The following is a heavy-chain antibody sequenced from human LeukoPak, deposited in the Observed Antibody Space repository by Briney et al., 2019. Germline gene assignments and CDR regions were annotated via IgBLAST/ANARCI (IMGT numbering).Heavy chain of an antibody. CDR1: GYTFSSYY. CDR3: ARADSGGDSSGYKWFDP. D-gene: IGHD3-22*01. Sequence: ASVKVSCKASGYTFSSYYMHWVRQAPGQGLEWMGIINPSGGSTSYAHKFQGRVTMTRDTTTSTVYMELSNLRPEDTAVYYCARADSGGDSSGYKWFDPWGQGTLVTVSS. V-gene: IGHV1-46*01. J-gene: IGHJ5*02. CDR2: INPSGGST.